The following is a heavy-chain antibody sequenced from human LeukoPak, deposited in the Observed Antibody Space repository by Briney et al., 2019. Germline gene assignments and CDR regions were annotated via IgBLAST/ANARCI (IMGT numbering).Heavy chain of an antibody. Sequence: PGGSLRLSCAASGFTFSSYEMNWVRQAPGKGLEWVSYISSSGSTIYYADSVKGRFTISRDNAKNSLYLQMNSLRAEDTAVYYCAREFSGYPGFNYYYYGIDVWGQGTTVTVYS. CDR2: ISSSGSTI. D-gene: IGHD5-12*01. CDR3: AREFSGYPGFNYYYYGIDV. CDR1: GFTFSSYE. V-gene: IGHV3-48*03. J-gene: IGHJ6*02.